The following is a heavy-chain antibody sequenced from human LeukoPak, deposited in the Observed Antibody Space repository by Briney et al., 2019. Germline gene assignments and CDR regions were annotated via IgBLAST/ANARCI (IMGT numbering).Heavy chain of an antibody. CDR3: AKDETTVVTPFDY. V-gene: IGHV3-23*01. J-gene: IGHJ4*02. Sequence: PGGSLRLSCAASGFTFRDYGMHWVRQAPGKGLEWVSAISGSGGSTYYADSVKGRFTISRDNSKNTLYLQMNSLRAEDTAVYYCAKDETTVVTPFDYWGQGTLVTVSS. CDR1: GFTFRDYG. D-gene: IGHD4-23*01. CDR2: ISGSGGST.